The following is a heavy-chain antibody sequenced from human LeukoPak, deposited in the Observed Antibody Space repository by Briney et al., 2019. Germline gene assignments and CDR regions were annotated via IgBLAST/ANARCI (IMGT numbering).Heavy chain of an antibody. J-gene: IGHJ6*02. D-gene: IGHD2-15*01. Sequence: GGSLRLSCAASGFTFSSYSMNWVRQAPGKGLEWVSSISSSSTYIYYADSVKGRFTISRDNAKNSLYLQMDSLRVEDTAVYYCARVGCSGGRCPGYGMDVWGQGTTVTVSS. CDR1: GFTFSSYS. CDR3: ARVGCSGGRCPGYGMDV. V-gene: IGHV3-21*01. CDR2: ISSSSTYI.